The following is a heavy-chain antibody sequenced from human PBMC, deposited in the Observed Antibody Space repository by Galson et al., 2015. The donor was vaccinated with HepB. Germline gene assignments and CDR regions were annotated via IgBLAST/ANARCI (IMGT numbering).Heavy chain of an antibody. Sequence: SLRLSCAASGFTFSSYSMNWVRQAPGKGLEWVSYISSSSSTIYYADSVKGRFTISRDNAKNSLYLQMNSLRAEDTAVYYCARCMVRGVIRNYYYYMDVWGKGTTVTVSS. V-gene: IGHV3-48*01. CDR2: ISSSSSTI. D-gene: IGHD3-10*01. J-gene: IGHJ6*03. CDR1: GFTFSSYS. CDR3: ARCMVRGVIRNYYYYMDV.